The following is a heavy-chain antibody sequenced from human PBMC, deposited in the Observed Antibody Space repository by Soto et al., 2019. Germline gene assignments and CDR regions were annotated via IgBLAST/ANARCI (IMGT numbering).Heavy chain of an antibody. V-gene: IGHV4-34*01. CDR3: ARAYSIAAAGTRYYYGMDV. D-gene: IGHD6-13*01. Sequence: QVQLQQWGAGLLKPSETLSLTCAVYGGSFSGYYWSWIRQPPGKGLEWIGEINHSGSTNYNPSLKGRVTISVDTSKNQFSLKLSSVTAADTAVYYCARAYSIAAAGTRYYYGMDVWGQGTTVTVSS. CDR1: GGSFSGYY. CDR2: INHSGST. J-gene: IGHJ6*02.